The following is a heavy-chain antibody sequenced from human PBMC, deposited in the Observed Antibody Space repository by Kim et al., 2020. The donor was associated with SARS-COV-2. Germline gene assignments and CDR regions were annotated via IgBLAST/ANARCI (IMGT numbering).Heavy chain of an antibody. CDR3: ARDPNYYYDSSGYLGY. J-gene: IGHJ4*01. D-gene: IGHD3-22*01. CDR2: ISSSSTI. V-gene: IGHV3-48*02. CDR1: GFTFSSYS. Sequence: GGSLRLSCAASGFTFSSYSMNWVRQAPGKGLEWVSYISSSSTIYYADSVKGRFTISRDNAKNSLYLQMNSLRDEDTAVYYCARDPNYYYDSSGYLGYWG.